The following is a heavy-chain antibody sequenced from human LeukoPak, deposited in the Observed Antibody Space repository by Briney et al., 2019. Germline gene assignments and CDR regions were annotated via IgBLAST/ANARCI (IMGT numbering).Heavy chain of an antibody. Sequence: GGSLRLSCAASGFTFSSYAMSWVRQAPGKGLEWVSAISGSGGSTYYADSVKGRFTISRDNSKNTLYLQMNSLRAEDTAVYYCAKGGKLRGVIIRAGDYWGQGTLVTVSS. V-gene: IGHV3-23*01. CDR1: GFTFSSYA. CDR2: ISGSGGST. CDR3: AKGGKLRGVIIRAGDY. J-gene: IGHJ4*02. D-gene: IGHD3-10*01.